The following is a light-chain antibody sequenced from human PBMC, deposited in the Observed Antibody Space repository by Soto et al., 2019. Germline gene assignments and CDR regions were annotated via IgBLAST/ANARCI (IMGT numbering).Light chain of an antibody. CDR1: QSVTSNY. CDR3: HQYGSSPRGT. V-gene: IGKV3-20*01. Sequence: DIVLTQSPGTLSLSPGERATLSCRASQSVTSNYLAWYQHKPGQAPRLLIYAASSRATGIPDRFSGSGSGTDFTVTISRLEPEDFAVYYCHQYGSSPRGTFGQGTKVEIK. CDR2: AAS. J-gene: IGKJ1*01.